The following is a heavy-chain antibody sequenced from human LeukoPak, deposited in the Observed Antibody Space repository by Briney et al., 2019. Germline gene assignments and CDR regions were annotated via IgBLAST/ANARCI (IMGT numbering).Heavy chain of an antibody. V-gene: IGHV4-34*01. CDR2: INHSGST. Sequence: SETLSLTCAVYGGSFSGYYWSWIRQPPGKGLEWIGEINHSGSTNYNPSLKSRVTISVDTSKNQFSLKLSSVTAADTAVYYCASSSLAVAGSDAFDIWGQGTMVTVSS. J-gene: IGHJ3*02. D-gene: IGHD6-19*01. CDR1: GGSFSGYY. CDR3: ASSSLAVAGSDAFDI.